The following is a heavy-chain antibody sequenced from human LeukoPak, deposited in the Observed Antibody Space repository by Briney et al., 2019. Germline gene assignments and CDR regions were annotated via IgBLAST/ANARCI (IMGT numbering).Heavy chain of an antibody. CDR2: IYYSGST. CDR1: GGSVSSGSYY. J-gene: IGHJ5*02. Sequence: SETLSLTCTVSGGSVSSGSYYWTWIRQRPRKGLGWIGYIYYSGSTNYSPSLKSRVTISVDTSKNQFSLKLSSVTAADTAVYYCARVNCGGDCYSTRGDWFDPWGQGTLLTVSS. V-gene: IGHV4-61*01. D-gene: IGHD2-21*02. CDR3: ARVNCGGDCYSTRGDWFDP.